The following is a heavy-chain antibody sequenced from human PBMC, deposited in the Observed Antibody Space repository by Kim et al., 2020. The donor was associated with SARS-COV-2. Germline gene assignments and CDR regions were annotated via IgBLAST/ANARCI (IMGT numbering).Heavy chain of an antibody. D-gene: IGHD1-26*01. Sequence: SETLSLTCTVSGGSISSDYWSWIRQPAGKGLGWVGRIYTSGSTNYNPTLKSRVTMSVDTSKNQFSLKLSPGTAADTAASYCARGGSYFYYWGQGTLVAV. CDR1: GGSISSDY. V-gene: IGHV4-4*07. CDR2: IYTSGST. J-gene: IGHJ4*02. CDR3: ARGGSYFYY.